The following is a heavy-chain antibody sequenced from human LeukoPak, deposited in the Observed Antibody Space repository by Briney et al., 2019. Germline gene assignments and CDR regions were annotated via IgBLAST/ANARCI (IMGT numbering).Heavy chain of an antibody. Sequence: GGSLRLSCAASGSTFSSYGMHWVRQAPGKGLKWVAVISYDGSNKYYADSVKGRFTISRDNSKNTLYLQMNSLRAEDTAVYYCAKKTGTKGHDAFDIWGQGTMVTVSS. D-gene: IGHD1-7*01. CDR1: GSTFSSYG. CDR3: AKKTGTKGHDAFDI. CDR2: ISYDGSNK. J-gene: IGHJ3*02. V-gene: IGHV3-30*18.